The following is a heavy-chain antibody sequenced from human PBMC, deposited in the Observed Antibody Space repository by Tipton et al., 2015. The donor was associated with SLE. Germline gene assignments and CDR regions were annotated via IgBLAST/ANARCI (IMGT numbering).Heavy chain of an antibody. CDR2: VYPGGHT. Sequence: TLSLTCAVYRGSFSGSYWSWIRQSPGKGLEWIGEVYPGGHTNLNPSLKSRVTISLDTSRNQFTLKLSSVTAADTAFYYCARMEGGLMDVWGKGTTVTVSS. CDR1: RGSFSGSY. J-gene: IGHJ6*03. V-gene: IGHV4-34*01. D-gene: IGHD3-16*01. CDR3: ARMEGGLMDV.